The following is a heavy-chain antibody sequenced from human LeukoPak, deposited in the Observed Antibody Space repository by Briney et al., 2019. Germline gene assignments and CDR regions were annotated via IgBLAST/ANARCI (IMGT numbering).Heavy chain of an antibody. Sequence: PSETLSLTCTVSGGSISGYYWTWIRQPPGKGLEWIGYIYYSGSTNYNPSLKSRVTISVDTSKNQFSLKLSSVTAADTAVYYCARGWDTAMVTALDPWGQGTLVTVSS. CDR3: ARGWDTAMVTALDP. V-gene: IGHV4-59*08. D-gene: IGHD5-18*01. CDR1: GGSISGYY. CDR2: IYYSGST. J-gene: IGHJ5*02.